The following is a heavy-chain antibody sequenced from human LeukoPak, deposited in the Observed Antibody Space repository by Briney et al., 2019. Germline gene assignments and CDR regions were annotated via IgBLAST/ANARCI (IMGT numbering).Heavy chain of an antibody. V-gene: IGHV3-30-3*01. CDR2: ISYDGSNK. CDR3: ARTSSSPTRGDY. CDR1: GFTFSSYA. J-gene: IGHJ4*02. D-gene: IGHD6-6*01. Sequence: GGSLRLSCAASGFTFSSYAMHWVRQAPGKGLEWVAVISYDGSNKYYADSVKGRFTISRDNSKNTLYLQMNSLRAEDTAVYYCARTSSSPTRGDYWGQGTLVTVSS.